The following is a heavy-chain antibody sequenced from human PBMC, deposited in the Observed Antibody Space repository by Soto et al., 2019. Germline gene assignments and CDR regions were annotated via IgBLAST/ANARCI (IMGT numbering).Heavy chain of an antibody. CDR3: ARSGPGTYFDY. CDR2: ISGSGDST. D-gene: IGHD3-3*01. V-gene: IGHV3-23*01. J-gene: IGHJ4*02. CDR1: GFTFSSYA. Sequence: EVQLLDSGGGLVQPGGSLRLSCAASGFTFSSYAMNLVRQAPGTGLEWVSVISGSGDSTYYADSVKGRFTISRDNSKNTLYLQMNSLRAEDTAVYYCARSGPGTYFDYWGQGTLVTVSS.